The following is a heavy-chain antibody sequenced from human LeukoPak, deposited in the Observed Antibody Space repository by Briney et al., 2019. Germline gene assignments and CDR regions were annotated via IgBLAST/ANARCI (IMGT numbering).Heavy chain of an antibody. D-gene: IGHD3-10*01. Sequence: GRSLRLSCAASGFTFVDYAMHWVRQAPGKGLEWVSGISWNSGNIGYADSVKGRFTISRDNAKHSLYLQMNSLRAEDTALYYCAKDSSFNYGSGSYGIDYWGQGTLVTVSS. CDR3: AKDSSFNYGSGSYGIDY. CDR2: ISWNSGNI. CDR1: GFTFVDYA. J-gene: IGHJ4*02. V-gene: IGHV3-9*01.